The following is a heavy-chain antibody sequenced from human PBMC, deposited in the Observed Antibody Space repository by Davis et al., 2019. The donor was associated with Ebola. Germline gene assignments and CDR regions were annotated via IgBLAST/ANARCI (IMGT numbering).Heavy chain of an antibody. D-gene: IGHD3-3*01. J-gene: IGHJ3*02. Sequence: SETLSLTCSVSGGSISSSTYYWGWIRQPPGKGLEWIGTIYYSGSTYYNPSLKSRVTISVDTSKNQFSLKLSSVTAADTAVYYCARARITIFGVVIPPFAFDIWGQGTMVTVSS. CDR2: IYYSGST. CDR3: ARARITIFGVVIPPFAFDI. V-gene: IGHV4-39*07. CDR1: GGSISSSTYY.